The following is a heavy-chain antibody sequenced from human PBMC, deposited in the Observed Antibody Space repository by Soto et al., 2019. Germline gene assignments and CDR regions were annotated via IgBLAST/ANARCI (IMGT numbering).Heavy chain of an antibody. CDR2: IYYSGST. Sequence: PSETLSLTCTVSGGSVSSGSYYWSWIRQPPGKGLEWIGYIYYSGSTNYNPSLKSRVTISVDTSKNQFSLKLSSVTAADTAVYYCARGAKGRGILYYYYGMDVWGQGTTVTVSS. CDR1: GGSVSSGSYY. V-gene: IGHV4-61*01. CDR3: ARGAKGRGILYYYYGMDV. J-gene: IGHJ6*02. D-gene: IGHD2-15*01.